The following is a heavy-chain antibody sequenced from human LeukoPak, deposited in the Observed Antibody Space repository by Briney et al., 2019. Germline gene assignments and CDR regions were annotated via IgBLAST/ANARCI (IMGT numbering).Heavy chain of an antibody. CDR2: ISSSGGRT. CDR1: GFTFSSYA. Sequence: GGSLRLSCAASGFTFSSYAMSWVRQAPGKGLEYVSAISSSGGRTFYANSVKGRFTISRDNLKNTLYLQMGSLRAEDMALYYCVRRAPGFSSGWLDYWGQGTLVTVSS. V-gene: IGHV3-64*01. CDR3: VRRAPGFSSGWLDY. J-gene: IGHJ4*02. D-gene: IGHD6-19*01.